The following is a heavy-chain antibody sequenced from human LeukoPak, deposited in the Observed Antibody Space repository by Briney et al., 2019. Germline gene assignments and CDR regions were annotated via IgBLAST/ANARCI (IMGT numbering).Heavy chain of an antibody. J-gene: IGHJ4*02. CDR3: ARLYSSREYYFDY. CDR1: GGSIRSSSYS. CDR2: IYYSGTT. D-gene: IGHD6-13*01. Sequence: SETLSLTCTVSGGSIRSSSYSRGWIRQPPGKGLEWIGSIYYSGTTYYNPSLKSRVTISVDTSKNQFSLKVSSVTAADTAVYYCARLYSSREYYFDYWGQGTLVTVSS. V-gene: IGHV4-39*01.